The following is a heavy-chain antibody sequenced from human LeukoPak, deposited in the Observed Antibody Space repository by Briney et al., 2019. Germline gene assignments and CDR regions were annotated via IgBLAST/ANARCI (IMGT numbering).Heavy chain of an antibody. CDR1: GFTFSSYS. CDR3: ASASGYYDSSGYFYYYGMDV. J-gene: IGHJ6*02. V-gene: IGHV3-21*01. CDR2: ISSSSYI. Sequence: GGSLRLSCAASGFTFSSYSMNWVRQAPGEGLEWVSSISSSSYIYYADSVKGRFTISRDNAKNSLYLQMNSLRAEDTAVYYCASASGYYDSSGYFYYYGMDVWGQGTTVTVSS. D-gene: IGHD3-22*01.